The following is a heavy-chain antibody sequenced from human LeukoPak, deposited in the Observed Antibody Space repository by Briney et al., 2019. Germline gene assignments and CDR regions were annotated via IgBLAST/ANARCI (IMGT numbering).Heavy chain of an antibody. CDR3: ARERDGVYDY. CDR1: GFTVSSSS. Sequence: PGGSLRLSCAASGFTVSSSSMSWVRQAPGKGLDCVSVFYSVGTTYYADSVKGRFTISRDNSKNTLYLQMNSVRAEDTAMYYCARERDGVYDYWGQGTLVTVSS. D-gene: IGHD3-16*01. V-gene: IGHV3-66*01. CDR2: FYSVGTT. J-gene: IGHJ4*02.